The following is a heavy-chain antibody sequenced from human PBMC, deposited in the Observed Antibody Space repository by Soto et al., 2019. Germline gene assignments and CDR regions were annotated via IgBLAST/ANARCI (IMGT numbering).Heavy chain of an antibody. CDR3: ARPQKRGYSYDLHRPYYYYCMDV. D-gene: IGHD5-18*01. CDR2: IIPIVGTA. V-gene: IGHV1-69*01. Sequence: QVQLVQSGAEVKKPGSSVKVSCKASGGTFSSYAISWVRQAPGQGLEWMGGIIPIVGTANYAQKFQGRVTITPDQSTSTAYMELSSVRSEDTAVYYCARPQKRGYSYDLHRPYYYYCMDVWGQGTTVTVSS. CDR1: GGTFSSYA. J-gene: IGHJ6*02.